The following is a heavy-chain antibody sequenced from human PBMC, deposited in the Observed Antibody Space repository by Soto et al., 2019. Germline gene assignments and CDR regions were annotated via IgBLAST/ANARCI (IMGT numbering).Heavy chain of an antibody. V-gene: IGHV3-30*03. CDR3: ARTPYSVSYLAYFDY. CDR2: ISYDGSK. J-gene: IGHJ4*02. CDR1: GFTFSSYG. Sequence: QVQLVESGGGVVQPGRSLRLSCAASGFTFSSYGMHWVRQAPGKGLEWVAVISYDGSKYYADSVKGRFTISRDNSKTTRYLQRTSRRAEDAAVDYCARTPYSVSYLAYFDYWGQGTLVTVSS. D-gene: IGHD1-26*01.